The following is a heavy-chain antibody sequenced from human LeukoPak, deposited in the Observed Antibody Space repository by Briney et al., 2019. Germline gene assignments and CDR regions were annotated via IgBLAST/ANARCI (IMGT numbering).Heavy chain of an antibody. CDR1: GFTFSSYS. CDR2: ISGSGGST. J-gene: IGHJ3*02. D-gene: IGHD3-22*01. CDR3: AKDRAYDSSGYYYMAHAFNI. V-gene: IGHV3-23*01. Sequence: GGSLRLSCAASGFTFSSYSMNWVRQAPGKGLEWVSAISGSGGSTYYADSVKGRFTISRDNSKNTLYLQMNSLRAEDTAVYYCAKDRAYDSSGYYYMAHAFNIWGQGTMVTVSS.